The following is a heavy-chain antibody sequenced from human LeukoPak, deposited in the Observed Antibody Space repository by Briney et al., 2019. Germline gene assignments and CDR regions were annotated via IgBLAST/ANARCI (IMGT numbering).Heavy chain of an antibody. J-gene: IGHJ4*02. Sequence: SETLSLTCTVSGGSISYYYWSWIRQTPEKGLEWIGYIYYSGSTNYNPSLRSRVTISVDTSKNQFSLKLSSVTAADTAVYYCARHPGRDSSGYYLYYFDYWGQGTQVTVSS. CDR2: IYYSGST. D-gene: IGHD3-22*01. CDR1: GGSISYYY. CDR3: ARHPGRDSSGYYLYYFDY. V-gene: IGHV4-59*08.